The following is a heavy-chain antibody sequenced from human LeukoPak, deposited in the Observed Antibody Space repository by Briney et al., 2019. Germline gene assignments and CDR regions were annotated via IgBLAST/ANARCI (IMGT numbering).Heavy chain of an antibody. J-gene: IGHJ4*02. V-gene: IGHV3-7*01. Sequence: GGSLRLSCAASGFTFSNYWMNWVRQAPGKGLEWVANIKRDGSEKYYVDSMRGRFTISRDNVKNSLYLQPSSLKAEDTGIYYCARDVYYYDSSGHDFWGQGTLVTVSS. CDR2: IKRDGSEK. CDR1: GFTFSNYW. D-gene: IGHD3-22*01. CDR3: ARDVYYYDSSGHDF.